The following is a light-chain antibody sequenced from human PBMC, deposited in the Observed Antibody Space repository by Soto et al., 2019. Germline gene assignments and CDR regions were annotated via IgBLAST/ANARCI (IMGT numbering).Light chain of an antibody. CDR2: DVT. CDR1: SSDVGGYNY. J-gene: IGLJ1*01. V-gene: IGLV2-14*01. Sequence: QSALTQPASVSGSPGQSITISCTGTSSDVGGYNYVSWYQQHPGKASKLMIYDVTNRPSGVSNRFSGSKSGNTASLTISGLQAEDEADYYCSSYTGSTTLGVFGTGTKVTVL. CDR3: SSYTGSTTLGV.